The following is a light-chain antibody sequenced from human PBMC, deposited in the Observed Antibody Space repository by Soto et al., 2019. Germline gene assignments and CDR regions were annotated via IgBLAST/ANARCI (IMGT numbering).Light chain of an antibody. CDR3: GTWDSSLSVVV. CDR1: TSNIGNNF. J-gene: IGLJ2*01. V-gene: IGLV1-51*01. CDR2: DDT. Sequence: QSVFTQPPSVSAAPGQKVNVSCSGGTSNIGNNFVSWYQQLPGTAPKLLIYDDTKRPSGIPDRFSGSKSGTSATLGITGLQTGDEADYYCGTWDSSLSVVVFGGGTKVTVL.